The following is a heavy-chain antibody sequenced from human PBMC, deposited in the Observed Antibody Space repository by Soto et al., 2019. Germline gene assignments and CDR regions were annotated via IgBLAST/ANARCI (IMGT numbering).Heavy chain of an antibody. D-gene: IGHD2-2*01. CDR2: INPDSGVT. V-gene: IGHV1-2*02. CDR1: VYTFTCYF. CDR3: ARDFTVRGRQLPQGFDH. Sequence: XSVKVSCKASVYTFTCYFIHWVRQAPGEGLEWVGYINPDSGVTKYAPRFLGRVTITRDTSIRTAYMELSSLRSEDTAVYYCARDFTVRGRQLPQGFDHWGQGTLVTVSS. J-gene: IGHJ5*02.